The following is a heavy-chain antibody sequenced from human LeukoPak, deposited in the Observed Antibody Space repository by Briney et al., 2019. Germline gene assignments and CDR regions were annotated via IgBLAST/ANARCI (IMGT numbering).Heavy chain of an antibody. CDR3: ARDGSGSYGGLFDY. J-gene: IGHJ4*02. D-gene: IGHD3-10*01. CDR1: GFTFSSYA. CDR2: ISYDGSNK. V-gene: IGHV3-30-3*01. Sequence: GRSLRLSCAASGFTFSSYAMHWVRQAPGKGLEWVAVISYDGSNKYYADSVKGRFTISRDNAKNTLYLQMNSLRTEDTAVYYCARDGSGSYGGLFDYWGQGALVTVSS.